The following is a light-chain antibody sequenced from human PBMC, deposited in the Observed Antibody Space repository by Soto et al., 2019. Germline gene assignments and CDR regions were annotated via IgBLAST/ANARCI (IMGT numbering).Light chain of an antibody. CDR2: DAY. CDR3: QQYGSSPPSI. CDR1: QSVTSNY. J-gene: IGKJ5*01. V-gene: IGKV3-20*01. Sequence: ETVLTQSPGTLSLSPGESATLSCRASQSVTSNYLAWYQQKPGQAPRLLIYDAYSRATGIPDRFSGSGSGTDFTLTISRLEPEDLAVYSCQQYGSSPPSIFGQGTRLEIK.